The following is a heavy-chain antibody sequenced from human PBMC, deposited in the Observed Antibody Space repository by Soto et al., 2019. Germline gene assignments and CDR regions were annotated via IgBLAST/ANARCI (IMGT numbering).Heavy chain of an antibody. Sequence: EVQLLESGGGLVQPGGSLRLSCAASGFTFSSYAMSWVRQAPGKGLEWVSAISGSGGSTYYADSVKGRFTISRDNSTNTLYLQMNSLRAEDTAVYYCAKDRWAGIGELFYYYYYGMDVWGQGTTVTVSS. CDR3: AKDRWAGIGELFYYYYYGMDV. J-gene: IGHJ6*02. V-gene: IGHV3-23*01. D-gene: IGHD3-10*01. CDR1: GFTFSSYA. CDR2: ISGSGGST.